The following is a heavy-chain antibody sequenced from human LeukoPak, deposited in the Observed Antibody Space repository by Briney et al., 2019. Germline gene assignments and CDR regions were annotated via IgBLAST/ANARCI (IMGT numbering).Heavy chain of an antibody. CDR1: GFTFSSYG. Sequence: GGSLRLSCAASGFTFSSYGMHWVRQAPGKGLEWVAVISYDGSNKYYADSVKGRFTISRDNSKNTLYLQMNSLRAEDTAVYYCAKDGKYCGGDCYTSYWYFDLWGRGTLVTVSS. J-gene: IGHJ2*01. V-gene: IGHV3-30*18. D-gene: IGHD2-21*02. CDR3: AKDGKYCGGDCYTSYWYFDL. CDR2: ISYDGSNK.